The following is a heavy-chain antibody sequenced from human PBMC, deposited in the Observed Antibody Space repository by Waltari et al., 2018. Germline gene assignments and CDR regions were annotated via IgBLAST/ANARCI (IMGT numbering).Heavy chain of an antibody. CDR3: ARQEIIVEVTGDGFDI. J-gene: IGHJ3*02. Sequence: QVQLQQWGAGLLKPSETLSLTCAAYGGSFSGYYWCWIRQPPGKGREWIGEISHRGTTNYNPSLKSRVTISLDTSKNQFSLKLSSVTAADTAVYYCARQEIIVEVTGDGFDIWGQGTMVTVSS. D-gene: IGHD2-21*02. CDR1: GGSFSGYY. V-gene: IGHV4-34*01. CDR2: ISHRGTT.